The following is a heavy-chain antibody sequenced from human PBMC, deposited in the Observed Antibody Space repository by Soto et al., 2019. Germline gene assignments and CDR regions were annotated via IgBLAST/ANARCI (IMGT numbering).Heavy chain of an antibody. CDR1: GGSVRSSGYY. CDR3: ARLILAFTEPFDC. Sequence: QLQLQESGPGLVKPSETLSLTSTVSGGSVRSSGYYWAWIRQPPGKGLEWIGSLDSSGKTYRNPSLKSRVTMSDDTSKNQLSLRLSSVTAADTAVYYCARLILAFTEPFDCWGQGTLVTVSS. D-gene: IGHD2-15*01. V-gene: IGHV4-39*01. J-gene: IGHJ4*02. CDR2: LDSSGKT.